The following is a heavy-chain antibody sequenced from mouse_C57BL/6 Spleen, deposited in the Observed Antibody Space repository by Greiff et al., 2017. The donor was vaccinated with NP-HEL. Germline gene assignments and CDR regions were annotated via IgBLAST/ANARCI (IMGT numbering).Heavy chain of an antibody. CDR2: IYWDDDK. D-gene: IGHD2-3*01. Sequence: QVTLKESGPGILQSSQTLSLTCSFSGFSLSTSGMGVSWIRQPSGKGLEWLAHIYWDDDKRYNPSLKSRLTIAKDTSRNQVFLKITSVDTADTATYYCARRGVTTSYFDYWGQGTTLTVSS. V-gene: IGHV8-12*01. CDR1: GFSLSTSGMG. J-gene: IGHJ2*01. CDR3: ARRGVTTSYFDY.